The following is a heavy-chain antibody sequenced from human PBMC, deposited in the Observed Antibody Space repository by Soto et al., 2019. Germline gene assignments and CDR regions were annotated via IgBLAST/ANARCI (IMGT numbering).Heavy chain of an antibody. CDR3: ARDSTSMIVVVITPPPHFDY. CDR2: INPSGGST. D-gene: IGHD3-22*01. V-gene: IGHV1-46*01. CDR1: GYTFTSYY. Sequence: ASVKVSCKASGYTFTSYYMHWVRQAPGQGLEWMGIINPSGGSTSYAQKFQGRVTMTRDTSTSTVYMGLSSLRSEDTAVYYCARDSTSMIVVVITPPPHFDYWGQGTLVTVSS. J-gene: IGHJ4*02.